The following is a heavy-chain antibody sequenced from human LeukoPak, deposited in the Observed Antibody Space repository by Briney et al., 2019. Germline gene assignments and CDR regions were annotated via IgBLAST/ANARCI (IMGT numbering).Heavy chain of an antibody. J-gene: IGHJ1*01. D-gene: IGHD2-15*01. V-gene: IGHV3-53*01. CDR2: IYSGGST. CDR1: GFTVSSNY. CDR3: AREGQCSGGSCYGFPFQH. Sequence: GGSLTHSCAASGFTVSSNYMSWVRQAPGKGLEWVAVIYSGGSTYYADSVKGRFTISRDNSKNTLYLQMNSLRAEDTAVYYCAREGQCSGGSCYGFPFQHWGQGTLVSVSS.